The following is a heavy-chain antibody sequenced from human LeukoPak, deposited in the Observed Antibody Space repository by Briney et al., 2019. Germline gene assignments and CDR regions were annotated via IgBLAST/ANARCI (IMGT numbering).Heavy chain of an antibody. CDR2: ISSSSSYI. CDR3: ARGRNDILTGFIAADY. CDR1: GFTFSSYS. V-gene: IGHV3-21*01. Sequence: GGSLRLSCAASGFTFSSYSMNWVRQAPGKGLEWVSSISSSSSYIYYADSVKGRFTISRDNAKNSLYLQMNSLRAEDTAVYYCARGRNDILTGFIAADYWGQGTLVTVSS. D-gene: IGHD3-9*01. J-gene: IGHJ4*02.